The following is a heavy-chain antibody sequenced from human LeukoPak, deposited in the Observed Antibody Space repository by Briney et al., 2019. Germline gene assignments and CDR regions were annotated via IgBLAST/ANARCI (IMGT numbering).Heavy chain of an antibody. D-gene: IGHD1/OR15-1a*01. CDR1: GFTFSSYS. Sequence: GGPLRLSCAASGFTFSSYSMNWVRQAPGKGLEWVSFISSSRSYIYYADSVKGRFTISRDKGKKSLFLQMNSLRAEDTAVYYWARVFRWNSRSGFDYWGQEPWSPSPQ. CDR3: ARVFRWNSRSGFDY. CDR2: ISSSRSYI. V-gene: IGHV3-21*01. J-gene: IGHJ4*01.